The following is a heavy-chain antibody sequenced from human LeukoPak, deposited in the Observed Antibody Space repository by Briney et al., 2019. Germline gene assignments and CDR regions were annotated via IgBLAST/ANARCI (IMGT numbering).Heavy chain of an antibody. J-gene: IGHJ6*02. D-gene: IGHD3-22*01. CDR1: GFTFSSYA. CDR2: ISGSGGST. V-gene: IGHV3-23*01. CDR3: AKENYYDSSGPTGYYYGMDV. Sequence: GGSLRLSCAASGFTFSSYAMSWVRQAPGKGLEWVSAISGSGGSTYYADSVKGRFTISRDNSKNTLYLQMNSLRAEDTAVYYCAKENYYDSSGPTGYYYGMDVWGQGTTVTVSS.